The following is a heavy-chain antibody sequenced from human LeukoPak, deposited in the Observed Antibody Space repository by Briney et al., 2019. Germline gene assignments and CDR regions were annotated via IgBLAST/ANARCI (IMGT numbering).Heavy chain of an antibody. CDR2: IYYSGST. V-gene: IGHV4-39*07. Sequence: SETLSLTCTVSGGSISGTSYYWGWIRQPPGKGLEWIGSIYYSGSTYYNPSLKSRVTISVDTSKNQFSLKLSSETAADTAVYYCARDSLWFGELLFASGYMDVWGKGTTVTVSS. D-gene: IGHD3-10*01. J-gene: IGHJ6*03. CDR3: ARDSLWFGELLFASGYMDV. CDR1: GGSISGTSYY.